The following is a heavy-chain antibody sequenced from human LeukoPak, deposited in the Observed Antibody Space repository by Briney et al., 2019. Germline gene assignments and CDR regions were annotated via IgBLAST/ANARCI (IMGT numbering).Heavy chain of an antibody. V-gene: IGHV4-59*01. CDR3: ARATKPAYYYYYMDV. CDR1: GGSISSYY. CDR2: IYYSGST. J-gene: IGHJ6*03. Sequence: PPETLSLTCTVSGGSISSYYWSWIRQPPGKGLEWIGYIYYSGSTNYNPSLKSRVTISVDTSKNQFSLKLSSVTAADTAVYYCARATKPAYYYYYMDVWGKGTTVTISS.